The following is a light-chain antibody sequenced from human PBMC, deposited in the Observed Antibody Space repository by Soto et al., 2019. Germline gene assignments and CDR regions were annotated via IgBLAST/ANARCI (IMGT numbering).Light chain of an antibody. J-gene: IGLJ2*01. Sequence: QSALTQPASESGSPGQSITISCIGTSSDIGSYNLVSWYQQHPGKAPKLMIYEGTKRPSGLSNRFSGSRSGNTASLTISGLQAEDETDYYCCSYAGSSTLIFGGGTKLTIL. CDR1: SSDIGSYNL. V-gene: IGLV2-23*01. CDR3: CSYAGSSTLI. CDR2: EGT.